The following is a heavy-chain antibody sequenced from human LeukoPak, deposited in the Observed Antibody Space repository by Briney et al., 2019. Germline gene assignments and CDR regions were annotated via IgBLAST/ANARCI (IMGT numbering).Heavy chain of an antibody. CDR1: GFTFSSYS. CDR3: ARVMGRYCSSTSCYVDY. Sequence: GGSLRLSCAASGFTFSSYSMNWVRQAPGKGLEWVSSISGSSRYIYYADSVKGRFTISIDYAKNSLYLQMNGLRAEDTAVYYCARVMGRYCSSTSCYVDYWGQGTMVTVSS. J-gene: IGHJ4*02. D-gene: IGHD2-2*01. V-gene: IGHV3-21*01. CDR2: ISGSSRYI.